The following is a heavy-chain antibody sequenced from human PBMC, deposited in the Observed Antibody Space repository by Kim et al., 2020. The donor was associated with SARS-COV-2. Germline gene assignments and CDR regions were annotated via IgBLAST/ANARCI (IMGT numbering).Heavy chain of an antibody. D-gene: IGHD3-16*01. Sequence: SVKGRFTISRDNSNNTLYMQMNSLRAEDTAVYYCIRGSALLPEKFRCDFWGQGTLVTVSS. CDR3: IRGSALLPEKFRCDF. V-gene: IGHV3-23*01. J-gene: IGHJ3*01.